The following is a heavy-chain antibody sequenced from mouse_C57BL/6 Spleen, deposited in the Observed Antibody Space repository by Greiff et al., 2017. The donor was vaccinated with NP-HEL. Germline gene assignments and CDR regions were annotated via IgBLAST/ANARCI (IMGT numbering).Heavy chain of an antibody. CDR1: GYAFSSSW. Sequence: QVQLQQSGPELVKPGASVKISCKASGYAFSSSWMNWVKQRPGKGLEWIGRIYPGDGDTNYNGKFKGKATLTADKSSSTAYMQLSSLTSEDSAVYFCARLVYGSIYAMDYWGQGTSVTVSS. J-gene: IGHJ4*01. D-gene: IGHD1-1*01. CDR3: ARLVYGSIYAMDY. V-gene: IGHV1-82*01. CDR2: IYPGDGDT.